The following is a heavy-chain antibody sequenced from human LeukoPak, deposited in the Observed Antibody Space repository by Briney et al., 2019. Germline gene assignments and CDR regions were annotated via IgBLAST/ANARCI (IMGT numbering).Heavy chain of an antibody. V-gene: IGHV3-33*06. Sequence: PGGSLRLSCAASGFTFSSHGMHWVRQAPGKGLEWVAVIWYDGSNKYYADSVKGRFTISRDNSKNTLYLQMNSLRAEDTALYYCAKDAKRNYDFWDRFDYWGQGTLVTVSS. CDR3: AKDAKRNYDFWDRFDY. CDR1: GFTFSSHG. D-gene: IGHD3-3*01. J-gene: IGHJ4*02. CDR2: IWYDGSNK.